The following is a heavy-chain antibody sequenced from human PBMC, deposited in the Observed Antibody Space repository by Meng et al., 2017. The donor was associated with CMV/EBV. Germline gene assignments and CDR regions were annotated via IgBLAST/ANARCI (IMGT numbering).Heavy chain of an antibody. J-gene: IGHJ5*02. V-gene: IGHV1-69*12. D-gene: IGHD1-26*01. Sequence: VPVGQSGGEVKKAGYSVKVSCKASGGTFSSYAISWGRQAPGQGLEWMGGIIPIFGTANYAQKFQGIVTITADESTSTAYMELSSLRAEDTAVYYCEQGYTGPWGQGTLVTVSS. CDR2: IIPIFGTA. CDR3: EQGYTGP. CDR1: GGTFSSYA.